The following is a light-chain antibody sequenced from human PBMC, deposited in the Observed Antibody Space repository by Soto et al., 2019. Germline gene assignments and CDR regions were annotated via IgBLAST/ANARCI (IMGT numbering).Light chain of an antibody. J-gene: IGKJ4*01. CDR3: QRYGSSPT. CDR1: QSVSSSY. CDR2: GAS. V-gene: IGKV3-20*01. Sequence: EIVLTQSPGTLSLSPGERATLSCRASQSVSSSYLAWYQQKPGQAPRLLIYGASSRATGIPDRFSGSGSGTDFTLTISRLEPEDFAVYYCQRYGSSPTFGGGTKVESK.